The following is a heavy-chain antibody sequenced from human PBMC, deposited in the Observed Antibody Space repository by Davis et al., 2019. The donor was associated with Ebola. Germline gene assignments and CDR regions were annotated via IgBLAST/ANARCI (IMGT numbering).Heavy chain of an antibody. J-gene: IGHJ5*02. CDR2: INAGDANT. CDR1: GYTFESYA. CDR3: ARAQSAVTTDWFDP. D-gene: IGHD4-17*01. Sequence: AASVKVSCKASGYTFESYAVHWVRQAPGQRLEWMGWINAGDANTKYSQNFKGRVTITRDTSASTAYMELSSLRSEDTAVYYCARAQSAVTTDWFDPWGQGTLVTVSS. V-gene: IGHV1-3*01.